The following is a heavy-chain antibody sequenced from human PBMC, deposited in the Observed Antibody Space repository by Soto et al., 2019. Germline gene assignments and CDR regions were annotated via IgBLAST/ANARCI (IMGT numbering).Heavy chain of an antibody. V-gene: IGHV4-59*01. D-gene: IGHD3-10*01. Sequence: QVQLQESGPGLVKPSETLSLTCTVSGGSISSYYWSWIRQPPGKGLEWIGYIYYSGSTNYNPSLKSRVTISVDTSKNQFSLKLSSVTAADTAVSYCARGDPLLWFGEKVYYGMDVWGQGTTVTVSS. CDR2: IYYSGST. CDR1: GGSISSYY. J-gene: IGHJ6*02. CDR3: ARGDPLLWFGEKVYYGMDV.